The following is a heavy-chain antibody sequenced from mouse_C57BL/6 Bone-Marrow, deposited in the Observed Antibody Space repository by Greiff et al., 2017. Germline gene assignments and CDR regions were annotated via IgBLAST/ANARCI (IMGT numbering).Heavy chain of an antibody. CDR1: GFNIKDYY. CDR2: IDPEDGDP. D-gene: IGHD1-1*01. Sequence: VQLQQSGAELVRPGASVKLSCTASGFNIKDYYMHWVKQRPEQGLEWIGRIDPEDGDPEYAPKFQGKATMTADTSSNTAYLQLSSLTSEDTAVYYCTTWEVVVIYWYFDVWGTGTTVTVSS. CDR3: TTWEVVVIYWYFDV. J-gene: IGHJ1*03. V-gene: IGHV14-1*01.